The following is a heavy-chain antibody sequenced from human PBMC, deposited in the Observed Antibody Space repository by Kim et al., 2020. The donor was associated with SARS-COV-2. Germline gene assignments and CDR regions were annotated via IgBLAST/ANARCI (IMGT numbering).Heavy chain of an antibody. J-gene: IGHJ4*02. D-gene: IGHD5-12*01. CDR2: MSFDGFSK. CDR1: GLYV. V-gene: IGHV3-30*04. Sequence: GGSLRLSCVTSGLYVIHWVRQAPGKGLGWVAAMSFDGFSKYFADSVNGRFTISRDDSKNTVWLQLNKLRDEDSAMYYCATEGGTSGRCGYFDYWSQGTLV. CDR3: ATEGGTSGRCGYFDY.